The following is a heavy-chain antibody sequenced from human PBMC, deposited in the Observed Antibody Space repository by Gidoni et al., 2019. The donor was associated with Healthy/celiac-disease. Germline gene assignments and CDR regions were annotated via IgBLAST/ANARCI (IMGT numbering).Heavy chain of an antibody. Sequence: QVQLQESGPGLVKPSQTLSLTCTVSGGSISTGGYFWSWIRQTPGKGLEWIGYIYYSGSTYYNPSLKSRVTISVDTSKNQFSLKLSSVTAADTAVYYCARGPSIVGAIEADWYFDLWGRGTLVTVSS. CDR3: ARGPSIVGAIEADWYFDL. J-gene: IGHJ2*01. D-gene: IGHD1-26*01. V-gene: IGHV4-31*03. CDR2: IYYSGST. CDR1: GGSISTGGYF.